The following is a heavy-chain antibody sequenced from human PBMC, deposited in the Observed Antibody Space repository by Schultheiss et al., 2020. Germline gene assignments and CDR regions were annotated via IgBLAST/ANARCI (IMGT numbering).Heavy chain of an antibody. D-gene: IGHD5-18*01. J-gene: IGHJ2*01. CDR3: AREEFSTAMVANYWYFDL. V-gene: IGHV3-21*05. CDR1: GFTFSSYA. CDR2: ISSSSSYI. Sequence: GGSLRLSCAASGFTFSSYAMSWVRQAPGKGLEWVSYISSSSSYIYYADSVKGRFTISRDNAKNSLYLQMNSLRAEDMTVYYCAREEFSTAMVANYWYFDLWGRGTLVNVSS.